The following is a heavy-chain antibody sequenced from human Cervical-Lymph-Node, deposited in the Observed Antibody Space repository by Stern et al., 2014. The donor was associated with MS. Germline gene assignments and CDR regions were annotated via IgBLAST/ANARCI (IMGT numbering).Heavy chain of an antibody. CDR1: GYTFTSHI. D-gene: IGHD6-6*01. V-gene: IGHV1-18*04. Sequence: QVQLVQSGAEVKKPGASVKVSCKASGYTFTSHIINWVRQAPGQGLEWMGWVSGYTGKTNYAQKFQGRVTMTTDTSTSTAYMDLRSLRSNDTAVYYCVRLGNYLDYWGQGTLVTVSS. CDR2: VSGYTGKT. CDR3: VRLGNYLDY. J-gene: IGHJ4*02.